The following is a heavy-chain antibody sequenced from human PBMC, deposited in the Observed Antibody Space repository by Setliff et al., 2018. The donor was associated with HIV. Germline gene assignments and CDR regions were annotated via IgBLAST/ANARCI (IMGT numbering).Heavy chain of an antibody. CDR3: ATVRIVGATEFDY. Sequence: PRASVKVSCTASGYTFTNYFMHWVRQAPGEGLEWVGRVDPEDGETRYAMKFQGSVTITADTSTDTTYLSQTSLISQDTAVYYCATVRIVGATEFDYWGQGTVVTVSS. CDR2: VDPEDGET. J-gene: IGHJ4*02. CDR1: GYTFTNYF. V-gene: IGHV1-69-2*01. D-gene: IGHD1-26*01.